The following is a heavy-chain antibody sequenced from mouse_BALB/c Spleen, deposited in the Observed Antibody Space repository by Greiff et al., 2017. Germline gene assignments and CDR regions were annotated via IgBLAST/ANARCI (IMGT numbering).Heavy chain of an antibody. J-gene: IGHJ2*01. Sequence: VQLQQSGAELVRPGTSVKVSCKASGYAFTNYLIEWVKQRPGQGLEWIGVINPGSGGTNYNEKFKGKATLTADKSSSTAYMQLSSLTSDDSAVYFCARGTTVVAPFDYWGQGTTLTVSS. CDR3: ARGTTVVAPFDY. V-gene: IGHV1-54*01. CDR1: GYAFTNYL. D-gene: IGHD1-1*01. CDR2: INPGSGGT.